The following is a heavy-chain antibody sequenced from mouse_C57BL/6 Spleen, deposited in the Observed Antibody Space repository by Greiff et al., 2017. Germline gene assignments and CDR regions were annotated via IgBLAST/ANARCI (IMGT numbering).Heavy chain of an antibody. CDR2: IDPSDSYT. Sequence: VQLQQSGAELVKPGASVKLSCKASGYTFTSYWMQWVKQRPGQGLEWIGEIDPSDSYTNYNQKFKGKATLTVDTSSSTAYMQLSSLTSEDSAVYYCARRRDYGFDYWGQGTTRTVSS. CDR1: GYTFTSYW. D-gene: IGHD2-4*01. V-gene: IGHV1-50*01. J-gene: IGHJ2*01. CDR3: ARRRDYGFDY.